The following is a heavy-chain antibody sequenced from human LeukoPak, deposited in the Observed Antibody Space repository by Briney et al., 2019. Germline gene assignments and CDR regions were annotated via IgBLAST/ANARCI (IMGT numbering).Heavy chain of an antibody. D-gene: IGHD3-3*01. CDR2: IYTSGST. CDR3: ARSQRVYYDFWSGYYNPDAFDI. J-gene: IGHJ3*02. V-gene: IGHV4-61*02. CDR1: GGSISSGSYY. Sequence: SETLSLTCTVSGGSISSGSYYWSWIRQPAGKGLEWIGRIYTSGSTNYNPSLKSRVTISVDTSKNQFSLKLSSVTAADTAVYYCARSQRVYYDFWSGYYNPDAFDIWGQGTMVTVSS.